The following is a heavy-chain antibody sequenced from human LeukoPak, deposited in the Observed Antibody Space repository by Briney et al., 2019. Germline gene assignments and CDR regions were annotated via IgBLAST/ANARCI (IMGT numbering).Heavy chain of an antibody. CDR1: GFTFSSYA. CDR2: ISGSGGST. D-gene: IGHD2-2*02. J-gene: IGHJ4*02. V-gene: IGHV3-23*01. Sequence: SGGSLRLSCAASGFTFSSYAMSWVRQAPGKGLEWVSAISGSGGSTYYADSVKGRFTISRDNSKNTLYLQMNSLRAEDTAVYYCAKDSPYTDYHYAWTYTDYWGQGTLVTVSS. CDR3: AKDSPYTDYHYAWTYTDY.